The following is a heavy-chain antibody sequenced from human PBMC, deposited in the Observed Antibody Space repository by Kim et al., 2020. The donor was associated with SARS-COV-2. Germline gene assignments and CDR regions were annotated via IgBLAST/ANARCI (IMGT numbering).Heavy chain of an antibody. CDR2: IKQDGSEK. Sequence: GGSLRLSCAASGFTFSSYWMSWVRQAPGKGLEWVANIKQDGSEKYYVDSVKGRFTISRDNAKNSLYLQMNSLRAEDTAVYYCAREASSGYYYVRYFDYWGQGTLVTVSS. CDR3: AREASSGYYYVRYFDY. V-gene: IGHV3-7*03. D-gene: IGHD3-22*01. J-gene: IGHJ4*02. CDR1: GFTFSSYW.